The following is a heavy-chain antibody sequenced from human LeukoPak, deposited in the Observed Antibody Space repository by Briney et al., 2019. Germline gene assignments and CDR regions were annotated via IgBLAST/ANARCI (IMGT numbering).Heavy chain of an antibody. J-gene: IGHJ4*02. V-gene: IGHV3-23*01. D-gene: IGHD6-13*01. CDR3: AKVYSSSWYLFDY. CDR1: GFTFSSYA. CDR2: ISGSGGST. Sequence: GGSLRLSCAASGFTFSSYAMSRVRQAPGKGLEWVSAISGSGGSTYYADSVKGRFTISRDNSKNTLYLQMNSLRAEDTAVYYCAKVYSSSWYLFDYWGQGTLVTVSS.